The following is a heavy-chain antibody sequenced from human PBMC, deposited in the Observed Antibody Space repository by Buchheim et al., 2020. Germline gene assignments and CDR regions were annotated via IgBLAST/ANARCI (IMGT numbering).Heavy chain of an antibody. Sequence: QVQLVQSGAEVKKPGSSVKVSCKASGGTFSSYAISWVRQAPGQGLEWMGRIIPILGIANYAQKFQGRVTINADKSTSTAYMELSSLRSEDTAVYYCARGYYDSSGYPYYYYYGMDVWGQGTT. V-gene: IGHV1-69*04. CDR1: GGTFSSYA. CDR3: ARGYYDSSGYPYYYYYGMDV. J-gene: IGHJ6*02. CDR2: IIPILGIA. D-gene: IGHD3-22*01.